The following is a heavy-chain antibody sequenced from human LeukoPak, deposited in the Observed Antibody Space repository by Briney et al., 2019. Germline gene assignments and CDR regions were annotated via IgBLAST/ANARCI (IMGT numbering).Heavy chain of an antibody. CDR1: GFTFSSYW. V-gene: IGHV3-33*08. D-gene: IGHD4-23*01. CDR2: IWYDGSDK. J-gene: IGHJ6*02. Sequence: PGGSLRLSCAASGFTFSSYWMSWVRQAPGKGLEWVAVIWYDGSDKYYADSVKGRFTISRDNSKNTLYLQMNSLRAEDTAVYYCARVAEGVTLYGMDVWGQGTTVTVSS. CDR3: ARVAEGVTLYGMDV.